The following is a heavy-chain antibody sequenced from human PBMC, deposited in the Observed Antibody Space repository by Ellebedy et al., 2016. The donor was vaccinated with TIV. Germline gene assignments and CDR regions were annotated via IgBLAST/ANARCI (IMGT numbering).Heavy chain of an antibody. CDR2: IKQDGSEK. Sequence: GESLKISCAASGFTFSSHAMSWVRQAPGKGLEWVANIKQDGSEKYYVDSVKGRFTISRDNAKNSLYLQMNSLRAEDTAVYYCAGRAYNWNDGSLFDYWGQGTLVTVSS. CDR1: GFTFSSHA. V-gene: IGHV3-7*03. J-gene: IGHJ4*02. D-gene: IGHD1-1*01. CDR3: AGRAYNWNDGSLFDY.